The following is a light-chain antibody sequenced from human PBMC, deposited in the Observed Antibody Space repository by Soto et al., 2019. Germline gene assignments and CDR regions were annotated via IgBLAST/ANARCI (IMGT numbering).Light chain of an antibody. CDR2: DTS. J-gene: IGKJ1*01. Sequence: DIQVTQSPSTLSASVGDRVIIICRASRSVSTWLAWYQQKPGRAPKLLIYDTSNLQSGVPSRFSGSGSGTEFTLTISSLQPDDFATYYCQQYNSHSRAFGQGTKVDIK. V-gene: IGKV1-5*02. CDR3: QQYNSHSRA. CDR1: RSVSTW.